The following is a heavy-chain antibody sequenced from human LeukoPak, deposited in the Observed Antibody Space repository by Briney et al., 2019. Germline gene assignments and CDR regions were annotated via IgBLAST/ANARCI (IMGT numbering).Heavy chain of an antibody. Sequence: PGGSLRLFCAASGFTFSSYSMNWVRQAPGKGLEWVSSISSSSSYIYYADSVKGRFTISRDNAKNSLYLQMNSLRAEDTAVYYCARAPDKDYFWSGYLSSQLFDYWGQGTLVTVSS. D-gene: IGHD3-3*01. CDR1: GFTFSSYS. V-gene: IGHV3-21*01. CDR2: ISSSSSYI. J-gene: IGHJ4*02. CDR3: ARAPDKDYFWSGYLSSQLFDY.